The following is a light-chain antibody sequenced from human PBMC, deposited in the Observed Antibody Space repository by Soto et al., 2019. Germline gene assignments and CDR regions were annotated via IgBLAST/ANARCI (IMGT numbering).Light chain of an antibody. J-gene: IGKJ2*01. CDR3: HQRYSWPHT. Sequence: EIVLTQSPATLSLSPGERATLSCRASQSVSTYLGWYQEKPGQPPRLLISEASKRATGIPARFSGIGSWPDFTLTISSLETEDFAIYFCHQRYSWPHTFGQGTKLEI. CDR2: EAS. CDR1: QSVSTY. V-gene: IGKV3-11*01.